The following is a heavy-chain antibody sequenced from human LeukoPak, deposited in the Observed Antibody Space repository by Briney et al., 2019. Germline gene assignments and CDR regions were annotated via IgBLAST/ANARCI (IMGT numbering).Heavy chain of an antibody. J-gene: IGHJ6*02. CDR1: GFDFSKSW. CDR3: ATYTNWVAGDV. V-gene: IGHV3-7*01. CDR2: VKEDGSED. Sequence: GGSLRLSCAASGFDFSKSWMTWVRQAPGQGPEWVAAVKEDGSEDDYLDSVKGPFTISRDNAKNSLYLQMNSLRVEDTAVYYCATYTNWVAGDVWGQGTTVSVSS. D-gene: IGHD1-1*01.